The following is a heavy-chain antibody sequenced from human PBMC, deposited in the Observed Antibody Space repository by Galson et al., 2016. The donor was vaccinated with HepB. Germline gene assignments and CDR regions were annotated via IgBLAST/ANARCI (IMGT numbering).Heavy chain of an antibody. CDR3: GREGRSLNAFDI. J-gene: IGHJ3*02. CDR1: GFTFGDYA. D-gene: IGHD2-15*01. Sequence: SLRLSCAATGFTFGDYAMHWFRQAPGKGLEWVGFIRSKAYGGTTEYAASVKGRFTISRDDSKSIAYLQMNSLKTEDTAVYYCGREGRSLNAFDIWGQGTMVTVPS. V-gene: IGHV3-49*03. CDR2: IRSKAYGGTT.